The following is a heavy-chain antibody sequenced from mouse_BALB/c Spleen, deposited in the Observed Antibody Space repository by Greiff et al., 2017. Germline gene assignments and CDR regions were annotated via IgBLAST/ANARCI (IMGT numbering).Heavy chain of an antibody. CDR2: ISSGGGST. J-gene: IGHJ1*01. D-gene: IGHD2-1*01. V-gene: IGHV5-12-1*01. CDR3: ARHEDGNYWYFDV. Sequence: EVQGVESGGGLVKPGGSLKLSCAASGFAFSSYDMSWVRQTPEKRLEWVAYISSGGGSTYYPDTVKGRFTISRDNAKNTLYLQMSSLKSEDTAMYYCARHEDGNYWYFDVWGAGTTVTVSS. CDR1: GFAFSSYD.